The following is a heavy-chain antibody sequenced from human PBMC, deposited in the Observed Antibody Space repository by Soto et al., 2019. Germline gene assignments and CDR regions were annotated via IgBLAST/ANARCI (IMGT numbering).Heavy chain of an antibody. V-gene: IGHV2-5*02. CDR2: IDWDDDK. D-gene: IGHD3-22*01. Sequence: SGPTLVNPTQTLTLTCTFSGFSLSTSGVGVGWIRQPPGKALEWLALIDWDDDKRYSPSLKTRLTISRDTSKNQVVLTMTNMDPLDTATYYCARNFYDTGNHYARIDYWGPGTLVTVSS. J-gene: IGHJ4*02. CDR1: GFSLSTSGVG. CDR3: ARNFYDTGNHYARIDY.